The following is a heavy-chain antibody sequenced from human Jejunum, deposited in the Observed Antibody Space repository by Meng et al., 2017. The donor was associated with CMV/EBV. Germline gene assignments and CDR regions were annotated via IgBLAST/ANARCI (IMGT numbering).Heavy chain of an antibody. CDR1: GFPVSTYG. V-gene: IGHV3-30*02. Sequence: GFPVSTYGMHWVRLAPGRGLEWVAFIRYDGNNKYYTDSVKGRFTISRDNSRSTLFLQMNSLGVEDTAVYYCAKDLGASGWFETFDSWGQGTLVTVSS. CDR3: AKDLGASGWFETFDS. D-gene: IGHD6-19*01. CDR2: IRYDGNNK. J-gene: IGHJ4*02.